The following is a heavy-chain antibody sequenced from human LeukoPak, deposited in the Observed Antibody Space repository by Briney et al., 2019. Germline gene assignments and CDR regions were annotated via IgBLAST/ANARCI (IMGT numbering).Heavy chain of an antibody. Sequence: GGSLRLSCVASGFTFRNYGMHWIRQAPGKGLEWVAVISYDGSNQYDADSVKGRFTISRDNSKNTLYLQMNSLRAEDTAVYYCASAYSSSWPFDYWGQGTLVTVSS. CDR2: ISYDGSNQ. CDR1: GFTFRNYG. V-gene: IGHV3-30*19. CDR3: ASAYSSSWPFDY. D-gene: IGHD6-13*01. J-gene: IGHJ4*02.